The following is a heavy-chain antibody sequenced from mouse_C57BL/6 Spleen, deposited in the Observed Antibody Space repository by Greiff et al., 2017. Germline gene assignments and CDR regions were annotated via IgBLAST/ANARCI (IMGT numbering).Heavy chain of an antibody. D-gene: IGHD2-5*01. Sequence: QVQLQQPGAELVKPGASVKVSCKASGYTFTSYWMHWVKPRPGQGLEWIGRLHPSDSDTNYNQKFKGKATLTVDKSSSTAYMQLSSLTSEDSAVYYCAIGTLMAYSNYFDDWGQGTTLTVSS. CDR1: GYTFTSYW. CDR2: LHPSDSDT. V-gene: IGHV1-74*01. CDR3: AIGTLMAYSNYFDD. J-gene: IGHJ2*01.